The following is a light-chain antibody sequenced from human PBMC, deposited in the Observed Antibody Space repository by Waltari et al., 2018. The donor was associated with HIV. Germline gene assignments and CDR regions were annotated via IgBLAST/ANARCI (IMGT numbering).Light chain of an antibody. Sequence: QSVLTQPPSVSAAPGQKVTISCSGNRSNTRNNFLSWYRQFPGTAPKLLIYDNNKRPSGIPDRFSGSRSGTSATLGITGLQTGDEAVYYCGTWDNRLSAVVFGGGTKLTVL. CDR3: GTWDNRLSAVV. CDR2: DNN. V-gene: IGLV1-51*01. J-gene: IGLJ3*02. CDR1: RSNTRNNF.